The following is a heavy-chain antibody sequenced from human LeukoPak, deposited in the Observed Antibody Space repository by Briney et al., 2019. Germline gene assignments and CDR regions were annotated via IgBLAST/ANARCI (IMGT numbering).Heavy chain of an antibody. CDR2: ISESGGNT. CDR1: GFTFSSYA. J-gene: IGHJ4*02. D-gene: IGHD5-18*01. CDR3: AKDGEYSYGFFDY. Sequence: GGSLRLSCAASGFTFSSYAMSWVRQAPGKGLEWVSTISESGGNTYYADSVKGRFTISRDNSKNTLYLQMNSLRAEDTAVYYCAKDGEYSYGFFDYWGQGTLVTVSS. V-gene: IGHV3-23*01.